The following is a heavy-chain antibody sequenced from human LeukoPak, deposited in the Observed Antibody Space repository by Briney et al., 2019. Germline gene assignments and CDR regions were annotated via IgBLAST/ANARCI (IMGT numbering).Heavy chain of an antibody. Sequence: SETLSLTCTVSGGSISSYYWAWIRQPAGKGLEWIGRIFTNGATTYNPSLKNRITVSLDTSKNQATLKLSSVTAADTATYYCARVGGVNNWFDPWGQGTLVTVSS. J-gene: IGHJ5*02. CDR2: IFTNGAT. D-gene: IGHD3-16*01. CDR1: GGSISSYY. CDR3: ARVGGVNNWFDP. V-gene: IGHV4-4*07.